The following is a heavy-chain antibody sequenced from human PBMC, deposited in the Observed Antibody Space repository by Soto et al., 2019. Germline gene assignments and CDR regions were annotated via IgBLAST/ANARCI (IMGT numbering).Heavy chain of an antibody. CDR3: ARRLVVRGVNVGYFGY. D-gene: IGHD3-10*01. CDR1: AGSISSYN. Sequence: SQTRPLPCTVSAGSISSYNWSCYRQRTGKGLEWIGYIYYSGTTNYHPSLKSRVTISVDTSKNQLSLKLSCVTAADTAVYYCARRLVVRGVNVGYFGYWGQGTLVTVSS. CDR2: IYYSGTT. J-gene: IGHJ4*02. V-gene: IGHV4-59*01.